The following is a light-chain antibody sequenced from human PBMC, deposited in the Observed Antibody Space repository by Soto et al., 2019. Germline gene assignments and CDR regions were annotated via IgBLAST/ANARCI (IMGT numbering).Light chain of an antibody. CDR2: WAF. V-gene: IGKV4-1*01. CDR1: HSLLYSADNKTY. CDR3: HQYSSSPWT. Sequence: DIVMTQSPESLAVSLGQRATIKCESSHSLLYSADNKTYLAWYQQKPGLPPQLLIYWAFTRESGVPERFSGGGSEADFTLTISSLQPEDVATSYCHQYSSSPWTFGQGTKVEIK. J-gene: IGKJ1*01.